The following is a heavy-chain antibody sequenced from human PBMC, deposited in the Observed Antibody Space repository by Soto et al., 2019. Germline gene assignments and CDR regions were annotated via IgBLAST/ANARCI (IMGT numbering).Heavy chain of an antibody. D-gene: IGHD2-21*01. V-gene: IGHV3-9*01. CDR2: INEDGSGI. Sequence: EVQLVESGGGLVQPGRSLRLSCAASGFTFDDYAMHWVRQAPGKGLEWVSRINEDGSGINYEDSVEGRFTISRDNAKNTLYLQMNSLRAEDTAVYYCVRDGEGFWGQGTLVTVSS. CDR1: GFTFDDYA. CDR3: VRDGEGF. J-gene: IGHJ4*02.